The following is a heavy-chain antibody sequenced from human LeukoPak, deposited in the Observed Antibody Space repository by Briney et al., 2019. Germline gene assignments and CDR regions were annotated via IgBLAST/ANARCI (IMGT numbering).Heavy chain of an antibody. V-gene: IGHV3-64D*09. J-gene: IGHJ4*02. CDR3: VKDPTYYYGSGSYPFDY. CDR1: GFTFGSYA. D-gene: IGHD3-10*01. Sequence: GGSLRLSCSASGFTFGSYAMHWVRQAPGKGLEYVSAISSNGGSTYYADSVKGRFTISRDNSKNTLYLQMSSLRAEDTAVYYCVKDPTYYYGSGSYPFDYWGQGTLVTVSS. CDR2: ISSNGGST.